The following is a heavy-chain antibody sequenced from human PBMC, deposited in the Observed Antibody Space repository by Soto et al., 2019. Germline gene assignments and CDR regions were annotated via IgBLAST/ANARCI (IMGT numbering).Heavy chain of an antibody. V-gene: IGHV3-30*03. D-gene: IGHD6-19*01. CDR3: TRGSSAWYFDC. CDR2: TSYVENRE. CDR1: GFNLSTYN. Sequence: QVQLVESGGGVVQPGSSLRLSCAASGFNLSTYNMYWVRQSPDKGLEWVGVTSYVENREYYSDSVRGRFTISRDTSKNTLDLQMNSLRPEDTAVYFCTRGSSAWYFDCWGQGTLVTVSS. J-gene: IGHJ4*02.